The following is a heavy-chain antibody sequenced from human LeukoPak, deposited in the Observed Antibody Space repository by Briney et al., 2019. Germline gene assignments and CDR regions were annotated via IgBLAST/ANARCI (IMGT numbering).Heavy chain of an antibody. J-gene: IGHJ4*02. V-gene: IGHV4-34*01. Sequence: SETLSLTCAVYGGSFSGYYWSWIRQPPGKGLEWIGEINHSGSTNYNPSLKSRVTISVDTSKNQFSLKLSSVTAADTAVYYCARGRGEGYCSSTSCYVLGYWGQGTLVTVSS. CDR2: INHSGST. CDR3: ARGRGEGYCSSTSCYVLGY. D-gene: IGHD2-2*01. CDR1: GGSFSGYY.